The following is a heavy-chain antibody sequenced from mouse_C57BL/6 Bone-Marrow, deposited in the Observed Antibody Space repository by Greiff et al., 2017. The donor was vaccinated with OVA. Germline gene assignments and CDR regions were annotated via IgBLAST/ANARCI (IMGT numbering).Heavy chain of an antibody. CDR2: IWRGGST. CDR3: AKRRDGDYAMDY. Sequence: VHLVESGPGLVQPSQSLSITCTVSGFSLTSYGVHWVRQSPGKGLEWLGVIWRGGSTDYNAAFMSRLSITKDNSKSQVFFKMNSLQADDTAIYYCAKRRDGDYAMDYWGQGTSVTVSS. CDR1: GFSLTSYG. V-gene: IGHV2-5*01. D-gene: IGHD3-3*01. J-gene: IGHJ4*01.